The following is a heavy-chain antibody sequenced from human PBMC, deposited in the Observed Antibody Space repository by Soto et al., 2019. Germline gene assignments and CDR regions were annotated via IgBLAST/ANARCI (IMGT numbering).Heavy chain of an antibody. J-gene: IGHJ4*02. CDR1: GFTFSTSA. CDR2: IRSKPNNYAT. CDR3: SRWSYSATHYFDY. D-gene: IGHD3-10*01. V-gene: IGHV3-73*01. Sequence: PGGSLRLSCATSGFTFSTSAMHWVRQASGKGLEWVGRIRSKPNNYATTYAASVKGRFTISRDDSKNTAYLQMNSLKAEDTAVYYCSRWSYSATHYFDYWGQGTLVTVSS.